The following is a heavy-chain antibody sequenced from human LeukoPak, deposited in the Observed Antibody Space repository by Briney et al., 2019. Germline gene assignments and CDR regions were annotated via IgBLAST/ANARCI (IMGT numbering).Heavy chain of an antibody. CDR1: GYSISSGYY. CDR2: IYHSGST. Sequence: SETLSLTCAVSGYSISSGYYWGWIRQPPGKGLEWIGSIYHSGSTYYNPSLKSRVTISVDTSKNQFSLKLSSVTAAGTAVYYCASESYSSGWYDYWGQGTLVTVSS. CDR3: ASESYSSGWYDY. D-gene: IGHD6-19*01. V-gene: IGHV4-38-2*01. J-gene: IGHJ4*02.